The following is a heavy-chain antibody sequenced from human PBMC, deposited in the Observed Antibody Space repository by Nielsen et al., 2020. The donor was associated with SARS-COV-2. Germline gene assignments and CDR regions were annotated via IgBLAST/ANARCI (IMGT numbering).Heavy chain of an antibody. CDR3: TRAPYSSGDFDF. V-gene: IGHV3-33*01. J-gene: IGHJ4*02. CDR1: GFTFGSYG. D-gene: IGHD6-25*01. CDR2: IWYDGSEI. Sequence: GESLKISCAASGFTFGSYGMHWVRQAPGKGLEGVAVIWYDGSEIYYADSVNGRFTISRDTSKNTLYLQMNSLRVEDTAVYYCTRAPYSSGDFDFWGQGTLVTVSS.